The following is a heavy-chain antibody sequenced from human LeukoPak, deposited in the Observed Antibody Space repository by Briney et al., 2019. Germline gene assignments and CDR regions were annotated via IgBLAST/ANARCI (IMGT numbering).Heavy chain of an antibody. Sequence: GGSLRLSCAASGFTFSSYSMNWVRQAPGKGLEWVSSISSSSSYIYYADSVKGRFTISRDNAKNSLYLQMNSLRAEDTAVYYCAKDSQQWLSNIFDYWGQGTLVTVSS. CDR3: AKDSQQWLSNIFDY. CDR1: GFTFSSYS. J-gene: IGHJ4*02. D-gene: IGHD6-19*01. V-gene: IGHV3-21*04. CDR2: ISSSSSYI.